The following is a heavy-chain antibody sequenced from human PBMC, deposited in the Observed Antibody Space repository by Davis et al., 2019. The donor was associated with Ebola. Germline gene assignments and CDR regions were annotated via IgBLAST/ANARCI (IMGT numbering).Heavy chain of an antibody. J-gene: IGHJ6*02. Sequence: GESLKISCAASGFTFSSYWMSWVRQAPGKGLEWVANIKQDGSEKYYVDSVKGRFTISRDNAKNSLYLQMNSLRAEDTAVYYCARDQPNSVFWSGYSRAHYGMDVWGQGTTVTVSS. V-gene: IGHV3-7*01. CDR3: ARDQPNSVFWSGYSRAHYGMDV. CDR2: IKQDGSEK. CDR1: GFTFSSYW. D-gene: IGHD3-3*01.